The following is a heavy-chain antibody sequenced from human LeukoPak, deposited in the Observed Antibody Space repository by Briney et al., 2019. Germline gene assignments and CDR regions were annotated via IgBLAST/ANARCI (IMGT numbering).Heavy chain of an antibody. J-gene: IGHJ4*02. V-gene: IGHV4-31*03. CDR2: IHHSGRS. CDR1: ADSLSSGGHY. Sequence: PSQTLSLTCTVSADSLSSGGHYWAWIRQFPGKGLESIGFIHHSGRSRHNPSLKDRVAISVDTSRKQFALKLGSVTAADTAMYYCARGGNRFGGFYFDYWGQGIQVIVSS. CDR3: ARGGNRFGGFYFDY. D-gene: IGHD3-10*01.